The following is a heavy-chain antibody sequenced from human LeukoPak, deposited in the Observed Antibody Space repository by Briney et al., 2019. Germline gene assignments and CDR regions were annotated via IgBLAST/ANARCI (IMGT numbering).Heavy chain of an antibody. Sequence: GGSLRLSCAASGFTFSRSPMSWVRQAPGKGLDWVSGISDNGYSTYYGDSVKGRFTISRDNSKNTLFLQMNSLRAEDTAVYYCAKDHTSSPAGYWGQGTLVTVSS. J-gene: IGHJ4*02. CDR2: ISDNGYST. CDR3: AKDHTSSPAGY. D-gene: IGHD6-13*01. CDR1: GFTFSRSP. V-gene: IGHV3-23*01.